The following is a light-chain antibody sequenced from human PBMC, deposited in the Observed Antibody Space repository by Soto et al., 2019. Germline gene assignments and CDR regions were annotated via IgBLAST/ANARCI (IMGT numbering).Light chain of an antibody. CDR2: EVT. CDR3: ASYAGSRTYV. CDR1: SDIGNYNL. J-gene: IGLJ1*01. Sequence: QSVLTQPASVSGSTGQSVTISCSGSDIGNYNLVSWYQHLPGRAPKLLILEVTMRPSGISDRFSGSKSASTASLTIYGLQAEDEGDYYCASYAGSRTYVFGSGTKVTVL. V-gene: IGLV2-23*02.